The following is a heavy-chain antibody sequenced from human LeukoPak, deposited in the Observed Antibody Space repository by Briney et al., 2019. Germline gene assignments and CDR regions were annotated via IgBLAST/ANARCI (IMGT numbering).Heavy chain of an antibody. CDR2: IIPIFGTA. D-gene: IGHD3-22*01. Sequence: SVQVSCKASGGTFSSYAISWVRPPHGQGLEWMGGIIPIFGTANYAQKVQGRVTITADESTSTAYMELSSLRSEDTAVYYCARDFVEYDSSGYWSHWGQGTLVTVSS. CDR1: GGTFSSYA. V-gene: IGHV1-69*13. J-gene: IGHJ4*02. CDR3: ARDFVEYDSSGYWSH.